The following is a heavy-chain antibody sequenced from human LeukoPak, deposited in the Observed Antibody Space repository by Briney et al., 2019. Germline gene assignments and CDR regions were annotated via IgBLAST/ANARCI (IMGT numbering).Heavy chain of an antibody. CDR2: ISSNGGST. J-gene: IGHJ6*02. CDR3: AKGDSSGWFDGNYYYYGMDV. Sequence: GGSLRPSCSASGFTFSSYAMHWVRQAPGKGLEYVSAISSNGGSTYYADSVKGRFTISRDNSKNTLYLQMNSLRAEDTAVYYCAKGDSSGWFDGNYYYYGMDVWGQGTTVTVSS. V-gene: IGHV3-64*04. D-gene: IGHD6-19*01. CDR1: GFTFSSYA.